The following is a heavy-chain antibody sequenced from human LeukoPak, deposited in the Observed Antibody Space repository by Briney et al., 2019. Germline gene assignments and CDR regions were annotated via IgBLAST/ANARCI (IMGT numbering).Heavy chain of an antibody. CDR3: ARHCSGGTCPLSFDAFDI. J-gene: IGHJ3*02. D-gene: IGHD2-15*01. CDR2: IYNSEST. Sequence: SETLSLTCTVSGGSISSFYWSWIRQPPGKGLEWIGYIYNSESTNYNPSLKSGVTLSVDTSKNQFSLVLTSVTASDTAMYYCARHCSGGTCPLSFDAFDIWGQGTMVTVSS. CDR1: GGSISSFY. V-gene: IGHV4-59*08.